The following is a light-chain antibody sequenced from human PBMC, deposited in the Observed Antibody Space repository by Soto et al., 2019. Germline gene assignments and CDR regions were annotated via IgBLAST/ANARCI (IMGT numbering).Light chain of an antibody. J-gene: IGKJ3*01. Sequence: EIVLTQSPGTLSLSPGERATLSCRASQSVSSSYLAWYQQKPGQAPRLLIYGASTRATGIPARFSGSGSGTEFTLTISSLQSEDFAVYYCQQYNNWVFTFGPGTKVDIK. CDR2: GAS. V-gene: IGKV3-15*01. CDR1: QSVSSSY. CDR3: QQYNNWVFT.